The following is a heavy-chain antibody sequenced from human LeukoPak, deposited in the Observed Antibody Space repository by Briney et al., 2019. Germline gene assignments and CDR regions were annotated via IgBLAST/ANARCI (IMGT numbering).Heavy chain of an antibody. Sequence: SETLSLTCTVSVGSISSSSYYWGWIRQPPGKGLEWIGCIYYSGSTYYNPSLKSRVTISVDTSKNQFSLKLSSVTAADTAVYYCARHVPTMVRGVIIPFDYWGQGTLVTVSS. D-gene: IGHD3-10*01. CDR1: VGSISSSSYY. CDR2: IYYSGST. CDR3: ARHVPTMVRGVIIPFDY. V-gene: IGHV4-39*01. J-gene: IGHJ4*02.